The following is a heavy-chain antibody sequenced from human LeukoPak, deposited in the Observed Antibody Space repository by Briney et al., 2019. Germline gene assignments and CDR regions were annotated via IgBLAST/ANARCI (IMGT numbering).Heavy chain of an antibody. CDR3: ARELTDVAGDGLDV. D-gene: IGHD5-12*01. V-gene: IGHV3-48*03. CDR2: IWSSGSPT. Sequence: GGSLRLSCTASGFAFSSYEMNWVRQAPGKGLEWVSYIWSSGSPTHYADSVKGRFTISRDNAKNSLYLQMSSLRADDTAVYYCARELTDVAGDGLDVWGQGTMVTVSS. J-gene: IGHJ3*01. CDR1: GFAFSSYE.